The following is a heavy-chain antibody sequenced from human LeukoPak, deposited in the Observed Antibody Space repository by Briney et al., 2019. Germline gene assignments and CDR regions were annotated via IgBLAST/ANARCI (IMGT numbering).Heavy chain of an antibody. V-gene: IGHV4-59*01. Sequence: PSETLSLTCTVSGGSISSYYWSWGPQPPGEGLEWIGYIYYSGSTNYNPSPKSRVTISVDTSKNQFSLKLSSVTAADTAVYYCARGSSSGGEFDYWGQGTLVTVSS. CDR3: ARGSSSGGEFDY. D-gene: IGHD6-19*01. CDR2: IYYSGST. J-gene: IGHJ4*02. CDR1: GGSISSYY.